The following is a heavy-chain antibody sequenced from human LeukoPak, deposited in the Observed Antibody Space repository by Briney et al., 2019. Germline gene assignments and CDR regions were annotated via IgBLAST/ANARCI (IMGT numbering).Heavy chain of an antibody. D-gene: IGHD5-18*01. V-gene: IGHV4-59*08. Sequence: PSETPSLTCTVSGGSISSYYWSWIRQPPGKGLEWIGYIYYSGSTNYNPSLKSRVTISVDTSKNQFSLKLSSVTAADTAVYYCARHPPRYGYGMDVWGQGTTVTVSS. CDR1: GGSISSYY. J-gene: IGHJ6*02. CDR2: IYYSGST. CDR3: ARHPPRYGYGMDV.